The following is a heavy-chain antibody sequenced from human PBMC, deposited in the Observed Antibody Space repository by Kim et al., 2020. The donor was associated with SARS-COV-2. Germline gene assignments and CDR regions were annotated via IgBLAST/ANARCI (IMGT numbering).Heavy chain of an antibody. CDR2: IWYDGSNK. D-gene: IGHD3-9*01. V-gene: IGHV3-33*01. Sequence: GGSLRLSCEASGFTFSSYGMHWVRQAPGKGLEWVAVIWYDGSNKYYADSVKGRFTISRDNSKNRLYLQMNSLRAEDTAVYYCARGDTNDILTDWGQGTLVTVSS. J-gene: IGHJ4*02. CDR3: ARGDTNDILTD. CDR1: GFTFSSYG.